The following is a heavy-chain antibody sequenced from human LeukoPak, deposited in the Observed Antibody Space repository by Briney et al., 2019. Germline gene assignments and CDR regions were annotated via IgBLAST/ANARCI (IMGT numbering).Heavy chain of an antibody. J-gene: IGHJ4*02. CDR2: IYHSGST. Sequence: SETLSLTCAVYGASFSGYYWSWIRQPPGKGLEWIGSIYHSGSTYYNPSLKSRVTISVDTSKNQFSLKLSSVTAADTAVYYCARGSVVVPAAIDYWGQGTLVTVSS. CDR1: GASFSGYY. CDR3: ARGSVVVPAAIDY. D-gene: IGHD2-2*02. V-gene: IGHV4-34*01.